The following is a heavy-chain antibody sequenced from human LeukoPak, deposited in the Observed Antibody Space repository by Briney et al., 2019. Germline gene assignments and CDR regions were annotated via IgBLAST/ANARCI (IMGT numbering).Heavy chain of an antibody. Sequence: PGGSLRLSCAASGFTFSAYAMTWVRQAPGKGLEWVSSIGSDDKTRYSESVKGRFAISRDNSNSMVFLQLNSVRAEDTALYYCARDLHYYVPMDVWGQATTVTVPS. CDR1: GFTFSAYA. CDR2: IGSDDKT. V-gene: IGHV3-23*01. J-gene: IGHJ6*02. D-gene: IGHD3-10*02. CDR3: ARDLHYYVPMDV.